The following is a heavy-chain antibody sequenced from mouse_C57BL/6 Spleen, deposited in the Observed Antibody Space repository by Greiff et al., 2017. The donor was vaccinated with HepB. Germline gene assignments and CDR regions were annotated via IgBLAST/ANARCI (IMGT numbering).Heavy chain of an antibody. V-gene: IGHV3-6*01. Sequence: DVQLQESGPGLVKPSQSLSLSCSVSGYSFTSGYFWNWIRQFPGNILEWMGYISYDGSNNYNPSLKNRTSITRDTSKNQFFLKLNSVTTEDTATYYCAREGGSYYGSSYEYWYFDVWGTGTTVTVSS. D-gene: IGHD1-1*01. J-gene: IGHJ1*03. CDR1: GYSFTSGYF. CDR2: ISYDGSN. CDR3: AREGGSYYGSSYEYWYFDV.